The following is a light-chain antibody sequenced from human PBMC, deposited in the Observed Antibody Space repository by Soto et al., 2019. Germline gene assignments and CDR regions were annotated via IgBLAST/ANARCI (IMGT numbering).Light chain of an antibody. CDR3: QHRTNWLT. J-gene: IGKJ4*01. V-gene: IGKV3-11*01. CDR1: QSVSRS. CDR2: EAS. Sequence: IVLTQSPASLSLSPGERATLSCRASQSVSRSLAWYQQKPGQVPRLLIYEASNRATGIPARFSGSGSGTDFTLTISSLEPEDFAVYYCQHRTNWLTFGGGTKVEIK.